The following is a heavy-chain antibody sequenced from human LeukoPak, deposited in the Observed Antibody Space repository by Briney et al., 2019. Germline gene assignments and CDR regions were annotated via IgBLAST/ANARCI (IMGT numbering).Heavy chain of an antibody. Sequence: SVKVSCKVSGGTFSSYAISWVRQAPGQGLEWMGGIIPIFGTANYAQKFQGRVTITADESTSTAYMELSSLRSEDTAVYYCAREDSSGWLGAFDIWGQGTMVTVSS. CDR3: AREDSSGWLGAFDI. CDR1: GGTFSSYA. V-gene: IGHV1-69*13. D-gene: IGHD6-19*01. CDR2: IIPIFGTA. J-gene: IGHJ3*02.